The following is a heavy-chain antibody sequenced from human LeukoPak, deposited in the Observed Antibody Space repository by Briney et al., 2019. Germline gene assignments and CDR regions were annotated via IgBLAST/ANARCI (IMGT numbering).Heavy chain of an antibody. Sequence: GGSLRLSCAASGFTFSSYAMTWVRQAPGKGLEWVSGVSPPGGGTYYADSVKGRFTISRDDSRNTLSLQMNSLRVEDTAVYYCARDLAWGAFDYWGQGILVAVSS. J-gene: IGHJ4*02. D-gene: IGHD7-27*01. CDR3: ARDLAWGAFDY. CDR2: VSPPGGGT. V-gene: IGHV3-23*01. CDR1: GFTFSSYA.